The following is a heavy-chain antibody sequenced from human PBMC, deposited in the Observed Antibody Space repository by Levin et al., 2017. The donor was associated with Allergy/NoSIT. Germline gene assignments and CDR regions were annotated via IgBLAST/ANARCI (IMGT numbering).Heavy chain of an antibody. CDR1: GYTFTGYY. V-gene: IGHV1-2*02. CDR3: ARSGDSSSLSSDP. J-gene: IGHJ5*02. CDR2: INPNSGGT. D-gene: IGHD6-13*01. Sequence: GESLKISCKASGYTFTGYYMHWVRQAPGQGLEWMGWINPNSGGTNYAQKFQGRVTMTRDTSISTAYMELSRLRSDDTAVYYCARSGDSSSLSSDPWGQGTLVTVSS.